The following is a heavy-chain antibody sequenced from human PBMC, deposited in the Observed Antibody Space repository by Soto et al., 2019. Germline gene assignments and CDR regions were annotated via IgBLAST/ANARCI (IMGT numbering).Heavy chain of an antibody. CDR3: ASPGRDDAFDI. CDR1: GGSISSSSYY. Sequence: QLQLQESGPGLVKPSETLSLTCTVSGGSISSSSYYWGWIRQPPGKGLGWIGSIYYSGSTYYNPSLKSRVTSSVDASENQFSLKLSSVSAADTAVYYCASPGRDDAFDIWGQGTMVTVSS. CDR2: IYYSGST. V-gene: IGHV4-39*01. J-gene: IGHJ3*02.